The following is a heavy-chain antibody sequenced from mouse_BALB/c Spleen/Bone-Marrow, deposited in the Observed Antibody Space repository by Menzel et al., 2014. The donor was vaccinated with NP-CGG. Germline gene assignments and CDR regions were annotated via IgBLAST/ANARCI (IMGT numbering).Heavy chain of an antibody. CDR3: ARSGYGYDWFAY. CDR2: ISTYSGNT. Sequence: VKLMESGPELVRPGVSVKISCKGSGYTFADYAMHWVKQSHAKSLEWIGVISTYSGNTNYNQKFKGKATMTVDKSSSTAYMELAGLTSEDSAIYYCARSGYGYDWFAYWGQGTLVTVAA. D-gene: IGHD2-2*01. J-gene: IGHJ3*01. CDR1: GYTFADYA. V-gene: IGHV1-67*01.